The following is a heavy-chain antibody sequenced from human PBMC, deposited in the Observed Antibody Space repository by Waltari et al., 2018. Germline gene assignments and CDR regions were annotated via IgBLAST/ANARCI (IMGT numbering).Heavy chain of an antibody. D-gene: IGHD2-2*01. CDR3: VSVGIEVSAWGAFDF. CDR1: DYSINNGYA. CDR2: VFGGSGTT. Sequence: QVQLQESGPGLVRPSETLSPTCGVSDYSINNGYAWGWIRQSPGKGLEWIGPVFGGSGTTYYPPFLQNRVTVSKDTARNHISLKLTSVTAADAAVYYCVSVGIEVSAWGAFDFWG. J-gene: IGHJ3*01. V-gene: IGHV4-38-2*01.